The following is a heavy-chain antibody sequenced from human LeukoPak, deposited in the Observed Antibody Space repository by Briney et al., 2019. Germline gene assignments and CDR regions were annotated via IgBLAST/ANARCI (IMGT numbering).Heavy chain of an antibody. J-gene: IGHJ4*02. V-gene: IGHV3-33*06. Sequence: GRSLRLSCAASGFTFSSYGMHWVRQAPGKGLEWVAVIWYDGSNKYYADSVKGRFTISRDNSKNTLYLQMNSLRAEDTAEYYCAKGYAVADFYFDYWGQGTLVTVSS. D-gene: IGHD6-19*01. CDR2: IWYDGSNK. CDR3: AKGYAVADFYFDY. CDR1: GFTFSSYG.